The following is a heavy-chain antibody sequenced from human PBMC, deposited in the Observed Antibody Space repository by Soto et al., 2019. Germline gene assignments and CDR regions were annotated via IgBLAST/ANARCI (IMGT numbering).Heavy chain of an antibody. Sequence: SETLSLTCTVSGGSISSYYWSWIRQPPGKGLEWIGYIYYSGSTNYNPSLKSRVTISVDTSKNQFSLKLSSVTAADTAVYYCARLGYCSSTSCYYYYYMDVWGKGTTVTVSS. J-gene: IGHJ6*03. CDR3: ARLGYCSSTSCYYYYYMDV. CDR2: IYYSGST. V-gene: IGHV4-59*08. CDR1: GGSISSYY. D-gene: IGHD2-2*01.